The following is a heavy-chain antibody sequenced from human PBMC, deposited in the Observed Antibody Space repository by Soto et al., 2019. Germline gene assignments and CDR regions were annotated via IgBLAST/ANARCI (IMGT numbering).Heavy chain of an antibody. V-gene: IGHV1-69*13. CDR2: IIPIFGTA. CDR1: GGTFSSYA. J-gene: IGHJ6*02. D-gene: IGHD2-2*02. CDR3: ASARAGCSSTSCYTTHYYYGMDV. Sequence: SVKVSCKASGGTFSSYAISWVRQAPGQGLEWMGGIIPIFGTANYAQKFQGRVTITADESTSTAYMELSSLRSEDTAVYYCASARAGCSSTSCYTTHYYYGMDVWGQGTTVTVSS.